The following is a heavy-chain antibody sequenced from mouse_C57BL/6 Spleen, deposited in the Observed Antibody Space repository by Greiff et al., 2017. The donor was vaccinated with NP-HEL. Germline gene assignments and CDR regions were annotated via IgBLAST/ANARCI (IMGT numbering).Heavy chain of an antibody. CDR2: IDPSDSET. CDR3: ARNYGSSPFDY. D-gene: IGHD1-1*01. J-gene: IGHJ2*01. V-gene: IGHV1-52*01. Sequence: VQLQQPGAELVRPGSSVKLSCKASGYTFTSYWMHWVKQRPIQGLEWIGNIDPSDSETHYNQKFKDKATLTVDKSSSTAYMQLSSLTSEDSAVYYFARNYGSSPFDYWGQGTTLTVSS. CDR1: GYTFTSYW.